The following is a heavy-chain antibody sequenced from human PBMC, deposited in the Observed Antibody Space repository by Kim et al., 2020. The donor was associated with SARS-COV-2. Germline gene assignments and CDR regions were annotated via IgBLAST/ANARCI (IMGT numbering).Heavy chain of an antibody. V-gene: IGHV6-1*01. CDR3: AREIQSSGWFLPNY. D-gene: IGHD6-19*01. J-gene: IGHJ4*02. Sequence: AVSVKSRITINPDTSKNQFSLQLNSVTPEDTAVYYCAREIQSSGWFLPNYWGQGTLVTVSS.